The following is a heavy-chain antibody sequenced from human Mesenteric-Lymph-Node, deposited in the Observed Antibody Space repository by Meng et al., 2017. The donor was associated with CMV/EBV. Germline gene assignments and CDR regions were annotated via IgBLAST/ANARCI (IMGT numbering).Heavy chain of an antibody. Sequence: GESLKISCAASGFTFSSYWMHWVRQAPGKGLVWVSRINGDESSTSYADSLKGRFTISRDNAKNTLYLQMNSLRAEDTAVYYCARGGDGYGIFDYWGQGTLVTVSS. CDR1: GFTFSSYW. CDR3: ARGGDGYGIFDY. CDR2: INGDESST. V-gene: IGHV3-74*01. J-gene: IGHJ4*02. D-gene: IGHD5-24*01.